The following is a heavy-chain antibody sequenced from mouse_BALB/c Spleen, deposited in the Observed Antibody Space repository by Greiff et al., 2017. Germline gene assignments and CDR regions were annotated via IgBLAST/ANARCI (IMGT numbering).Heavy chain of an antibody. V-gene: IGHV1-5*01. D-gene: IGHD1-1*01. CDR1: GYTFTSYW. Sequence: VQLQQSGTVLARPGASVKMSCKASGYTFTSYWMHWVKQRPGQGLEWIGAIYPGNSDTSYNQKFKGKAKLTAVTSTSTAYMELSSLTNEDSAVYYCTINLITTVVGIDYWGQGTTPTVSS. CDR3: TINLITTVVGIDY. J-gene: IGHJ2*01. CDR2: IYPGNSDT.